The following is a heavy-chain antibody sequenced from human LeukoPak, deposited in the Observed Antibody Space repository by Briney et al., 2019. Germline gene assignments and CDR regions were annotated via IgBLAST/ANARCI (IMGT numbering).Heavy chain of an antibody. J-gene: IGHJ4*02. CDR3: ARHGRNSSGWYVRVGEVDY. V-gene: IGHV4-30-4*01. CDR2: IYYSGST. D-gene: IGHD6-19*01. CDR1: GGSVSSGDYY. Sequence: SETLSLTCTVSGGSVSSGDYYWSCIRQPPGKGREWIGYIYYSGSTYYKPSLKSRVTISVDTSKNQFSLKLSSVTAADTAVYYCARHGRNSSGWYVRVGEVDYWGQGTLVTVSS.